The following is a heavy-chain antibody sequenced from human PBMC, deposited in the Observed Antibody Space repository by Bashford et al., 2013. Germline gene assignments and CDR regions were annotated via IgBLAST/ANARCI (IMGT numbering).Heavy chain of an antibody. J-gene: IGHJ4*02. CDR2: IKKDGSEK. V-gene: IGHV3-7*01. CDR3: ARDIPRSRAAFDY. D-gene: IGHD2-2*02. Sequence: VRQAPGKGLEWVANIKKDGSEKYYVDSVKGRFAISRDNAKNSLYLQMNSLRAEDTAVYYCARDIPRSRAAFDYWGQGTLVTVSS.